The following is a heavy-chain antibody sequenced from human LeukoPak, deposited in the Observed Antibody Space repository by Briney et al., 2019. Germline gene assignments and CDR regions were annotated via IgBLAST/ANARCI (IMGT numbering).Heavy chain of an antibody. CDR1: GYSFTSYW. CDR2: IYPGDSDT. D-gene: IGHD3-3*01. CDR3: TRGQETYYDFWSGYRFGWFDP. Sequence: GESLKISCKGSGYSFTSYWIGWVRQMPGKGLGWMGIIYPGDSDTRYSPSFQGQVTISADKSISTAYLQWSSLKASDTAMYYCTRGQETYYDFWSGYRFGWFDPWGQGTLVTVSS. V-gene: IGHV5-51*01. J-gene: IGHJ5*02.